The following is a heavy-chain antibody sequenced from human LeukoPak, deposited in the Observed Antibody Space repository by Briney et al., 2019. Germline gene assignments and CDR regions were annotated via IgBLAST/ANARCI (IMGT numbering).Heavy chain of an antibody. CDR2: ISWNSGSI. CDR1: GFTFDDYA. J-gene: IGHJ3*02. CDR3: AKDGYSSSWRPGAFDI. D-gene: IGHD6-13*01. V-gene: IGHV3-9*01. Sequence: PGRSLRLSCAPSGFTFDDYAMHWVRQAPGKGLEWVSGISWNSGSIVYANSVKGRFTISRDNAKNSLYLQMNSLRAEDTALYYCAKDGYSSSWRPGAFDIWGQGTMVTVSS.